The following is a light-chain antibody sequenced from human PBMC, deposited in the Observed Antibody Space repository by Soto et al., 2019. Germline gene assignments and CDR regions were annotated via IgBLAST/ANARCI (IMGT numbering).Light chain of an antibody. J-gene: IGKJ1*01. CDR2: GAS. V-gene: IGKV3-20*01. CDR1: RSVSSNY. Sequence: EIVLTQSPGTLSFSPGERSTLSCRSSRSVSSNYLAWYQQKPGQAPRLLIYGASSRASGIPDRFSGSGSGTDFTLIISRLEPEDFAVYFCEQYGSTPPTFGQGTKV. CDR3: EQYGSTPPT.